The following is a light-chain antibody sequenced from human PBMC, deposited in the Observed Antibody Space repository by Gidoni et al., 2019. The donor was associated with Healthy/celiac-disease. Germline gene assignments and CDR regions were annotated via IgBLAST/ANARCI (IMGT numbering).Light chain of an antibody. CDR2: AAS. J-gene: IGKJ1*01. Sequence: GDRVTLTCRASQSISSYLNWYQQKPGKAPKLLIYAASSFQSEVPSRLSGSGSGTDFTLTISSLQPDDFATYYCQQSYSTLVTFGPGTKVEIK. CDR3: QQSYSTLVT. CDR1: QSISSY. V-gene: IGKV1-39*01.